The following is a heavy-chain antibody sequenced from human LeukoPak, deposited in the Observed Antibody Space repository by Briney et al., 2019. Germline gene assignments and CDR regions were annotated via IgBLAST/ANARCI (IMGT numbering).Heavy chain of an antibody. Sequence: GGSLRLSCAASGFTFRDYAMIWVPQAPGKGREGVSTISGSGDSTYYADSVKGRFTISRDNSKNTVSLHLNSLRAEDTALYYCAKSHYRSGGAGLDYWGQGTLVTVSS. CDR2: ISGSGDST. V-gene: IGHV3-23*01. D-gene: IGHD6-25*01. J-gene: IGHJ4*02. CDR1: GFTFRDYA. CDR3: AKSHYRSGGAGLDY.